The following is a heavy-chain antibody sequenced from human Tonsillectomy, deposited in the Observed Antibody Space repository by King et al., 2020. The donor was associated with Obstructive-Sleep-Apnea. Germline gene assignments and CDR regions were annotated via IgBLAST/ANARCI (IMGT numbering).Heavy chain of an antibody. CDR3: ARDISSGYDS. CDR1: GYTFTGYY. J-gene: IGHJ4*02. D-gene: IGHD3-22*01. Sequence: QLVQSGAEVKKPGASVKVSCKASGYTFTGYYIHWVRQAPGQGLELMGWINPKSGGTNYAQNFQGWVTMTRDTSISTAYMELRSLRSDDTAVYFCARDISSGYDSWGQGPPVTVPS. V-gene: IGHV1-2*04. CDR2: INPKSGGT.